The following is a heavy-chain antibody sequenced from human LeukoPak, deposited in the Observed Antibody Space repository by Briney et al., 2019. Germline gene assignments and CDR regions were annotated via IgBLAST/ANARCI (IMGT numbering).Heavy chain of an antibody. CDR3: ANAGYYSLDS. D-gene: IGHD2-15*01. V-gene: IGHV3-30*18. J-gene: IGHJ4*02. CDR2: ISYDGSNK. CDR1: GFTFRNYA. Sequence: GGSLRLSCAASGFTFRNYAMHWVRQAPGNGVEWVAVISYDGSNKYYADSVKGRFTISRDNSKRTLFLQTDSLRGEDTAVYYCANAGYYSLDSWGQGTLVTVSS.